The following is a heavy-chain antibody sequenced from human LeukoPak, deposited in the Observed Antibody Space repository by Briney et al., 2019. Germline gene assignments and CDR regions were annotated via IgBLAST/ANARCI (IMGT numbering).Heavy chain of an antibody. V-gene: IGHV4-59*01. CDR2: IYYSGDT. J-gene: IGHJ5*02. Sequence: PSETLSLTCTVSGDSISSYYWSWIRQPPGKGLEWSGYIYYSGDTNYNHSLKSRVTISVDTSKNQFSLKMSSVTAADTAVYYCAKVAYGDSAWLDPWGQGTLVTVSS. CDR3: AKVAYGDSAWLDP. D-gene: IGHD4-17*01. CDR1: GDSISSYY.